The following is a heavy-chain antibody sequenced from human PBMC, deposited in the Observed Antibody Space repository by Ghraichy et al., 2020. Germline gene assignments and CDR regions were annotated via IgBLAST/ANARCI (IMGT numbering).Heavy chain of an antibody. CDR3: ARGGGSTTVTIDY. CDR2: ISAYNGNT. J-gene: IGHJ4*02. CDR1: GYTFTSYG. Sequence: ASVKVSCKASGYTFTSYGISWVRQAPGQGLEWMGWISAYNGNTNYAQKLQGRVTMPTDTSTRTAFMELRCLRSDDTAVYYWARGGGSTTVTIDYWGQGTLVTVSS. V-gene: IGHV1-18*04. D-gene: IGHD4-17*01.